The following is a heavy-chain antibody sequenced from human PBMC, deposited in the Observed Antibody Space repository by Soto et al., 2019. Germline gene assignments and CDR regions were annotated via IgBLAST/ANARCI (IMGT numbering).Heavy chain of an antibody. V-gene: IGHV3-23*01. CDR3: AKDGDYRPEYFQH. CDR1: GFTFSSYA. CDR2: ISGVGIST. Sequence: EVQLLESGGGLVQPGGSLRLSGAASGFTFSSYAMTWVRQAPGKGLEWVSTISGVGISTYYADSVKGRFTISRDNSKYTLYLQMHSLRAEDTAVYYCAKDGDYRPEYFQHWGQGTLVTVSS. D-gene: IGHD4-17*01. J-gene: IGHJ1*01.